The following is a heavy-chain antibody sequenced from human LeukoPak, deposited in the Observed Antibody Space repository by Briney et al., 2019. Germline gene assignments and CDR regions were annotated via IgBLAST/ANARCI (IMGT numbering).Heavy chain of an antibody. CDR2: INPSGGST. D-gene: IGHD6-13*01. Sequence: ASVKVSCKASGYTFTSYYMHWVRQAPGQGLEWMGIINPSGGSTSYAQKLQGRVTMTRDTSTSTVYMELSSLRSEDTAVYYCAREPLAKYSSSWYRDAFDIWGQGTMVTVSS. CDR3: AREPLAKYSSSWYRDAFDI. V-gene: IGHV1-46*01. CDR1: GYTFTSYY. J-gene: IGHJ3*02.